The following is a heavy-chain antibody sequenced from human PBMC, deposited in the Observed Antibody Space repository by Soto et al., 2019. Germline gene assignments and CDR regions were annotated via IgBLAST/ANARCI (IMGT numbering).Heavy chain of an antibody. Sequence: GGSLRLSCAASGFTFSSYAMSWVRQAPGKGLEWVSAISGSGGSTYYADSVKGRFTISRDNSKNTLYLQMNSMRAEDTAVYYCAKDNRLLRYFASRDENWFDPWGQGTLVTVSS. CDR2: ISGSGGST. CDR1: GFTFSSYA. D-gene: IGHD3-9*01. CDR3: AKDNRLLRYFASRDENWFDP. V-gene: IGHV3-23*01. J-gene: IGHJ5*02.